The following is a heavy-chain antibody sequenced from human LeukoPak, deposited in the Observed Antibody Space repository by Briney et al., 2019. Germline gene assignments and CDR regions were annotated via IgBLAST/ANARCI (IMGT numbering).Heavy chain of an antibody. CDR2: ISSSGSTI. CDR1: GFTFSSYE. V-gene: IGHV3-48*03. D-gene: IGHD6-19*01. Sequence: GSLRLSCAASGFTFSSYEMNWVRQAPGKGLEWVSYISSSGSTIYYADSVKGRFTISRDNAKNSLYLQMNSLRAEDTAVYYCAREDEAVAGTGYNWFDPWGQGTLVTVSS. J-gene: IGHJ5*02. CDR3: AREDEAVAGTGYNWFDP.